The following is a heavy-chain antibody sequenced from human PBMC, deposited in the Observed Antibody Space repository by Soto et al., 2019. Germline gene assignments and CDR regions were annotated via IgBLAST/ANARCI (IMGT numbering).Heavy chain of an antibody. J-gene: IGHJ4*01. CDR2: ISWNGGAV. V-gene: IGHV3-9*01. CDR3: TTDSYSTITIVRFDY. D-gene: IGHD2-8*01. CDR1: GFTLDDHA. Sequence: SLRLSCAGSGFTLDDHAMHWVRQGAGKGLEWVSGISWNGGAVGYADSVKGRFTISRDKAKNSLYLQMNSLRTEDTAVYYCTTDSYSTITIVRFDYWGHGTLVTVSS.